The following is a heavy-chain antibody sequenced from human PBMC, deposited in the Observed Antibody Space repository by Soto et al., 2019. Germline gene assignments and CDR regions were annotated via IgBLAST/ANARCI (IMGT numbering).Heavy chain of an antibody. J-gene: IGHJ4*02. CDR2: INHSGST. D-gene: IGHD2-2*01. V-gene: IGHV4-34*01. CDR3: ARVPAPTTYQLRVNYYFDY. CDR1: GGSFSGYY. Sequence: QVQLQQWGAGLLTPSETLSLTCAVYGGSFSGYYWSWIRQPPGKGLEWIGEINHSGSTNYNPSLKSRVTISVYTSKNQFSLKLSSVTAADTAVYYCARVPAPTTYQLRVNYYFDYWGQGTLGTVSS.